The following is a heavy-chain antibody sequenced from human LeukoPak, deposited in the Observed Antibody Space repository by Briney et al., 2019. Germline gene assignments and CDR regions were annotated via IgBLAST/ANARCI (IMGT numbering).Heavy chain of an antibody. V-gene: IGHV4-4*07. D-gene: IGHD2/OR15-2a*01. CDR2: IYTSGNI. Sequence: PSQTLSLTCTVSGGSISTTYLSWLRQPAGKGLEWVWRIYTSGNIKYTTSLKSRVTISLDKSKKQFSLRRDSVTAADTTLFYCVRGLSCWYFDLWGRGTLVTVSS. J-gene: IGHJ2*01. CDR3: VRGLSCWYFDL. CDR1: GGSISTTY.